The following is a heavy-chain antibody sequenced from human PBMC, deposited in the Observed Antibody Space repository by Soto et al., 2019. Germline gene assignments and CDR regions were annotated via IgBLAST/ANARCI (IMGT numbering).Heavy chain of an antibody. D-gene: IGHD3-10*01. CDR2: IYHSGST. CDR3: ARAAYGSGSYYNSAWFDP. V-gene: IGHV4-4*02. Sequence: QVQLQESGPGLVKPSGTLSLTCAVSGGSISSSNWWSWVRQPPGKGLEWIGEIYHSGSTNYNPSLKSRVTISVDKSKNQFPLKLSSVTAADTAVYYCARAAYGSGSYYNSAWFDPWGQGTLVTVSS. CDR1: GGSISSSNW. J-gene: IGHJ5*02.